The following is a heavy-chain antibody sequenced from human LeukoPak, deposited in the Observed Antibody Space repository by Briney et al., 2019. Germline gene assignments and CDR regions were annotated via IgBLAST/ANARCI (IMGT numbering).Heavy chain of an antibody. D-gene: IGHD3-3*01. V-gene: IGHV3-30*04. CDR2: VAHDGSFT. CDR3: AREMRGYYPHY. CDR1: GFSLSDYA. Sequence: GGSLRLSCAASGFSLSDYAMNWVRQAPGKGLEWVAIVAHDGSFTSYADSVKGRFSITRDDSTLYLEMNSLRVEDTALYYCAREMRGYYPHYWGQGTLLTVSS. J-gene: IGHJ4*02.